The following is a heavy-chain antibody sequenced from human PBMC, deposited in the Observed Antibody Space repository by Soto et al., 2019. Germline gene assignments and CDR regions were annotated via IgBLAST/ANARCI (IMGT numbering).Heavy chain of an antibody. V-gene: IGHV3-7*01. J-gene: IGHJ4*02. CDR2: INQDGSEK. Sequence: PXGSLRLSCAASGFTFSTYWMDWVRQTPGKGLEWVANINQDGSEKNYVDSVKGRFTIYRDNAKNSLYLQMSSLTAEDSALYYCSRSLDSWGQGTLVTVSS. CDR3: SRSLDS. CDR1: GFTFSTYW.